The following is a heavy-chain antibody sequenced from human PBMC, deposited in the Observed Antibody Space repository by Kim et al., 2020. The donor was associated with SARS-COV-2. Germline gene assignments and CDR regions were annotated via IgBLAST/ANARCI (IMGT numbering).Heavy chain of an antibody. D-gene: IGHD5-12*01. CDR3: ARDLGFRRDLPGF. Sequence: ASLKVSCKASEYTFTAYYMHWVRQAPGQGLEWMGWMNSNNGATHYAQKFQGRVSMTRDPSISTAYMELSHLRSDDTAVYYCARDLGFRRDLPGFCGQGTL. J-gene: IGHJ4*02. CDR1: EYTFTAYY. V-gene: IGHV1-2*02. CDR2: MNSNNGAT.